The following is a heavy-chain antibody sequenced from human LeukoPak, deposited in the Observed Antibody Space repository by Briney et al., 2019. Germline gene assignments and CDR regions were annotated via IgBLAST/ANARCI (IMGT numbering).Heavy chain of an antibody. V-gene: IGHV3-23*01. Sequence: PGGSLTLSCAASGFTFSSYAISWVRQAPGKGLEWVSTISGSGGSTYYADSVKGRFTISRDNSKNTLYLQMNSLRAEDTAVYYCAKTTVVTVNWCDPWGQGTLVTVSS. CDR3: AKTTVVTVNWCDP. CDR2: ISGSGGST. J-gene: IGHJ5*02. CDR1: GFTFSSYA. D-gene: IGHD4-23*01.